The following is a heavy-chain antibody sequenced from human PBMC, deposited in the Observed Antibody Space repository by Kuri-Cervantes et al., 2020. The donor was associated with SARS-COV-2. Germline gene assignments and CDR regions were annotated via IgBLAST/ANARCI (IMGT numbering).Heavy chain of an antibody. CDR1: GYTFTSYD. Sequence: ASVKVSCKASGYTFTSYDINWVRQATGQGLEWMGWMNPNSGNTGYAQKFQGRVTMTRNTSIGTAYMELSSLRPEDTAVYYCARGTTVVKVDIWGQGTMVTVSS. J-gene: IGHJ3*02. CDR3: ARGTTVVKVDI. D-gene: IGHD4-23*01. CDR2: MNPNSGNT. V-gene: IGHV1-8*01.